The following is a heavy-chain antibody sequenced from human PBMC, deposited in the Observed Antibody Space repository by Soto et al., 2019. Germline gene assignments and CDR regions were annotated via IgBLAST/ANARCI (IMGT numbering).Heavy chain of an antibody. CDR2: ISYDGSNK. V-gene: IGHV3-30*18. CDR3: AKDRLANPPYYYYYYGLDV. D-gene: IGHD6-25*01. J-gene: IGHJ6*02. Sequence: PGGSLRLSCAASGFTFSSYGMHWVRQAPGKGLEWVAIISYDGSNKYYAESVKGRFTISRDKSKNTLYLQMNSLRAADTAVCYCAKDRLANPPYYYYYYGLDVWGQGTTVTVSS. CDR1: GFTFSSYG.